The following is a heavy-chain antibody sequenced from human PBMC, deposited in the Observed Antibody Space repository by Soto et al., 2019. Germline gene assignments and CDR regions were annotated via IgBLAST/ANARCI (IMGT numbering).Heavy chain of an antibody. D-gene: IGHD2-15*01. Sequence: QVQLVQSGAEVKKPGASVKVSCKASGYTFTSYDINWVRQATGQGLEWMGWMNPNSGDTGYAQKFQGRVTMTSNTSISTAYMELSSLRSEDTAVYYCAIVVVVAATVAHDAFDIWGQGTMVTVSS. CDR2: MNPNSGDT. CDR1: GYTFTSYD. V-gene: IGHV1-8*01. J-gene: IGHJ3*02. CDR3: AIVVVVAATVAHDAFDI.